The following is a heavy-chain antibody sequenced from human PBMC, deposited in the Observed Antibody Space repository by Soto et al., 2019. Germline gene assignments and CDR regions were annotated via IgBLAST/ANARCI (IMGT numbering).Heavy chain of an antibody. J-gene: IGHJ5*02. V-gene: IGHV4-39*01. CDR1: GGSISSSSYY. CDR3: ARRTFAQGVWFDP. CDR2: IYYSGST. Sequence: TSETLSLTCTVSGGSISSSSYYWGWIRQPPGKGLEWIGSIYYSGSTYYNPSLKSRVTISVDTSKNQFSLKLSSVTAADTAVYYCARRTFAQGVWFDPWGQGTLVTVSS.